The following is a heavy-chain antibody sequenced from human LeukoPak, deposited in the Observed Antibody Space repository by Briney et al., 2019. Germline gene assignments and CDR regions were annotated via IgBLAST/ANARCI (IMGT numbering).Heavy chain of an antibody. V-gene: IGHV4-34*01. CDR2: INHSGST. J-gene: IGHJ6*02. D-gene: IGHD6-19*01. Sequence: SETLSLTCAVYGGSFSGYYWSWIRQPPGKGLEWIGEINHSGSTNYNPSLKSRVTISVDTSKNQFSLKLSAVTAADTAVYYCARDSSGWPLYGMDVWGQGTTVTVSS. CDR3: ARDSSGWPLYGMDV. CDR1: GGSFSGYY.